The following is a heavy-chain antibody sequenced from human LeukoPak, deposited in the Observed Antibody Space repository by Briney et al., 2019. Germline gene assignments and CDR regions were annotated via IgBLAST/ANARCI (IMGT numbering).Heavy chain of an antibody. Sequence: GGSLRLSCAASGFTFSSYWMTWVGQAPGRGLEWVANIKQDASERYYVDSVKGRFTISRDNAKNSLYLQMNSLRAEDTAVYYCATPTAGTWHFDYWGQGTLVTVSS. J-gene: IGHJ4*02. D-gene: IGHD1-1*01. CDR3: ATPTAGTWHFDY. V-gene: IGHV3-7*01. CDR2: IKQDASER. CDR1: GFTFSSYW.